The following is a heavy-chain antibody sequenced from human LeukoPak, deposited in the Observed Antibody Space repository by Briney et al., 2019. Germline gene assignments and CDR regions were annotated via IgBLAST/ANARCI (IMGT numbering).Heavy chain of an antibody. CDR3: ARDYYDSSGYYFPVDY. V-gene: IGHV7-4-1*02. D-gene: IGHD3-22*01. Sequence: ASVKVSCKASGYTFTSYAMNWVRQAPGQGLEWIGWINTNTGNPTYAQGFTGRFVFSLDTSVSTAYLQISSLKAEDTAVYYCARDYYDSSGYYFPVDYWGQGTLVTVSS. CDR1: GYTFTSYA. CDR2: INTNTGNP. J-gene: IGHJ4*02.